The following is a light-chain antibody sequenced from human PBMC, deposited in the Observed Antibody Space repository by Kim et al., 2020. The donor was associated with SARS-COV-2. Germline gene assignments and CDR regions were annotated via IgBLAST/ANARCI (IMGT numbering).Light chain of an antibody. J-gene: IGLJ1*01. CDR1: KLGDKY. V-gene: IGLV3-1*01. CDR3: QAWDSSTYV. Sequence: VFTGQTASITCTGDKLGDKYASWYQQKSGQSPVLVIYQDNKRPSGIPERFSGSNSGNKATLTISGTQAMDEADYYCQAWDSSTYVFGPGTKVTVL. CDR2: QDN.